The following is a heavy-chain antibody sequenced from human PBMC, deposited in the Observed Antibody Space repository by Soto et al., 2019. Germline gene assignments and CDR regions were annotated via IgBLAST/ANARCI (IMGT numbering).Heavy chain of an antibody. CDR2: ISGSGGST. Sequence: GGSLRLSCAASGFTFSTYSMSWVRQVPGKGLEWVSSISGSGGSTYYADSVKGRFTISRDNSKNTLYLQMNSLRAEDTALYYCAKDPLSESLPGFDPWGQGALVTVSS. CDR1: GFTFSTYS. V-gene: IGHV3-23*01. J-gene: IGHJ5*02. CDR3: AKDPLSESLPGFDP. D-gene: IGHD3-16*02.